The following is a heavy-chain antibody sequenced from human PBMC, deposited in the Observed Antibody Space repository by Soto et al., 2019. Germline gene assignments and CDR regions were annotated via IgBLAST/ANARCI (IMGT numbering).Heavy chain of an antibody. CDR1: GGSISSSSYY. D-gene: IGHD6-13*01. CDR2: IYYSGST. Sequence: PSETLSLTCTVSGGSISSSSYYWGWIRQPPGKGLEWIGSIYYSGSTYYNPSLKSRVTISVDTSKNQFSLKLSSVTAADTAVYYCARHSPLYSSSWFNYYGMDVWGQGTTGTVSS. J-gene: IGHJ6*02. V-gene: IGHV4-39*01. CDR3: ARHSPLYSSSWFNYYGMDV.